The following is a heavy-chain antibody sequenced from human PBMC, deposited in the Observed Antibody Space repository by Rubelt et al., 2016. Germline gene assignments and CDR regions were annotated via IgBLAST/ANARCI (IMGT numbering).Heavy chain of an antibody. J-gene: IGHJ4*02. D-gene: IGHD6-6*01. CDR1: GYTFTTYG. Sequence: GAAVKVSCNASGYTFTTYGFSWVRPAPGQGLEWMGWISGYIGKTNYVLSLQGRLNLPTDTSTSTAYMELRNLRSDDTASYYCARASGYGSSSLDYWGRGTLVTVSS. V-gene: IGHV1-18*01. CDR3: ARASGYGSSSLDY. CDR2: ISGYIGKT.